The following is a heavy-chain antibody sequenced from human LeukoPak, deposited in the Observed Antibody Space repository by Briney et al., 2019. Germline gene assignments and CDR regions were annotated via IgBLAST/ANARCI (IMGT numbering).Heavy chain of an antibody. V-gene: IGHV1-18*01. CDR3: ARDHEDVYGSGSYKL. D-gene: IGHD3-10*01. CDR1: GYTFTSYG. Sequence: ASVKVSCKASGYTFTSYGISWVRQAPRQGLEWMGWISAYNGKTEFAQRFQDRVTMTTDTSTTTAYMGLRSLRSDDTAMYYCARDHEDVYGSGSYKLWGQGTRVTVSS. CDR2: ISAYNGKT. J-gene: IGHJ4*02.